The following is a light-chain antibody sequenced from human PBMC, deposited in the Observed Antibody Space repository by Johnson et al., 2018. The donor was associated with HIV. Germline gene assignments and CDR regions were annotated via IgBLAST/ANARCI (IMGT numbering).Light chain of an antibody. CDR1: SSNIGNNY. J-gene: IGLJ1*01. V-gene: IGLV1-51*02. CDR2: ENS. Sequence: QSVLTQPPSVSAAPGQKVTISCSGSSSNIGNNYVSWYQQLPGTAPKLLIYENSKRPSGIPDRFSGSQSGTSATLGITGLQTGDEADYYCGAWDSILTTYVFGTGTQVPVL. CDR3: GAWDSILTTYV.